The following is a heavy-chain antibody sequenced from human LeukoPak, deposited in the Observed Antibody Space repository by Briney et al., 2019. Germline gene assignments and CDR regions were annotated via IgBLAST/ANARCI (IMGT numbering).Heavy chain of an antibody. J-gene: IGHJ4*02. D-gene: IGHD6-6*01. CDR1: GGSISSGSYY. CDR3: ASSIAAFFDY. Sequence: LSLTCTVSGGSISSGSYYWSWIRQPAGKGLEWIGRIYTSGSTNYNPSLKSRVTISVDTSKNQFSLKLSSVTAADTAVYYCASSIAAFFDYWGQGTLVTVSS. CDR2: IYTSGST. V-gene: IGHV4-61*02.